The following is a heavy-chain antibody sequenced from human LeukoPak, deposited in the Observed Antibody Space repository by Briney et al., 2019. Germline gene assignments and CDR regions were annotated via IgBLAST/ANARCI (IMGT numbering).Heavy chain of an antibody. D-gene: IGHD3-9*01. CDR3: AKDTYYDILTGYQRAYYFDY. Sequence: GRSLRLSCAASGFTFSSYAMSWVRQAPGKGLEWVSAISGSGGSTYYADSVKSRFTISRDNSKNTLYLQMNSLRAEDTAVYYCAKDTYYDILTGYQRAYYFDYWGQGTLVTVSS. CDR2: ISGSGGST. CDR1: GFTFSSYA. J-gene: IGHJ4*02. V-gene: IGHV3-23*01.